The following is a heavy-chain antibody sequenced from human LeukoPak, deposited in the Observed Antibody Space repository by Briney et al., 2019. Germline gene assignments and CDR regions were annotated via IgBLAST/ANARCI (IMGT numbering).Heavy chain of an antibody. CDR1: GGSISTTGYY. D-gene: IGHD6-13*01. CDR3: ARIPWYSSSWYFFDN. V-gene: IGHV4-61*08. J-gene: IGHJ4*02. CDR2: IYNSGCN. Sequence: SETLSLTCTVSGGSISTTGYYWSWIRQPPGKGLEWIGYIYNSGCNNYNPSLKSRVTISIDTSKNQFSLKLSSVTAADTAVYYCARIPWYSSSWYFFDNWGQGTLVTVSS.